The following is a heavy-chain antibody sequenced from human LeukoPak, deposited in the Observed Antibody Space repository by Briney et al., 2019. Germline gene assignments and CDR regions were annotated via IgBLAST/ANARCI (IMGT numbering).Heavy chain of an antibody. D-gene: IGHD3-22*01. CDR1: GGSISSYY. J-gene: IGHJ3*02. Sequence: SETLSLTCTVSGGSISSYYWSWIRQPPGKGLEWIGYIYYSGSTNYNPSLKSRVTISVDTSKNQFSLKLSSVTAADTAVYYCVREVRYYDSSGYFTKSDAFDIWGQGTMVTVSS. CDR3: VREVRYYDSSGYFTKSDAFDI. CDR2: IYYSGST. V-gene: IGHV4-59*01.